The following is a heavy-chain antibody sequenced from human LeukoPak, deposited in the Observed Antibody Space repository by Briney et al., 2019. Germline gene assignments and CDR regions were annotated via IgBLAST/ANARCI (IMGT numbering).Heavy chain of an antibody. V-gene: IGHV3-23*01. D-gene: IGHD3-10*01. CDR3: AKVEGGSGSYAFDI. CDR1: GFTFSSYA. CDR2: ISGSGGRT. Sequence: PGGSLRLSCAASGFTFSSYAMSWVRQAPGKGLEWVSAISGSGGRTYYADSVKGRFTISRDNSKNTLYLQMNSLRAEDRAVYYCAKVEGGSGSYAFDIWGQGTMVTVSS. J-gene: IGHJ3*02.